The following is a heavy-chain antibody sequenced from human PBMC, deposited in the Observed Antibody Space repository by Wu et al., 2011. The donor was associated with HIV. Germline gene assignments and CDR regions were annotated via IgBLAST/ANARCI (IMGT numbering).Heavy chain of an antibody. CDR2: IIPIFGTA. J-gene: IGHJ6*03. Sequence: QVQLVQSGAEVKKPGSSVKVSCKASGGTFRYAINWVRQAPGQGLEWMGGIIPIFGTAKYAQKFQGRVTITADKSTSTAYMELSSLTSEDTAVYYCARDKELRDGDSWSDYYYYMSVWGKGTTVTVSS. CDR3: ARDKELRDGDSWSDYYYYMSV. CDR1: GGTFRYA. D-gene: IGHD1-26*01. V-gene: IGHV1-69*14.